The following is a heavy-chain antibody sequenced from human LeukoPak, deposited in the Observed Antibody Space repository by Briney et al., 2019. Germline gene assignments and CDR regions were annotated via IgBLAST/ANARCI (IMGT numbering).Heavy chain of an antibody. D-gene: IGHD5-24*01. CDR1: AFTPAACS. J-gene: IGHJ4*02. CDR2: IGSSSSPI. V-gene: IGHV3-48*01. CDR3: ARDQGYSFEY. Sequence: AGGSRRPSCALSAFTPAACSTNWVRQAPEKGLEWVSYIGSSSSPIYYADSVKGRFTISRDNAKNSLYLQMDSLRAEDTAMYYCARDQGYSFEYWGQGTLVTVSS.